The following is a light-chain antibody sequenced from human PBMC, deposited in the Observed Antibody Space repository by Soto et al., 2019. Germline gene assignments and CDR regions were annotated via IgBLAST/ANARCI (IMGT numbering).Light chain of an antibody. CDR3: SSYTSSSTYV. V-gene: IGLV2-14*03. CDR2: DVT. J-gene: IGLJ1*01. CDR1: SSDVGGYTY. Sequence: QSALTQPASVSGSPGQSITISCTGTSSDVGGYTYVSWYQQHPGKAPKLLLYDVTNRPSGVSNRFSGSKSGNTASLTISGLQAEDEADYYCSSYTSSSTYVFGTGTKLTVL.